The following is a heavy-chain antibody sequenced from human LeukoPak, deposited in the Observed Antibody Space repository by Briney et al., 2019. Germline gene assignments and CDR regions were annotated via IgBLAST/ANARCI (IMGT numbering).Heavy chain of an antibody. CDR3: ASVARGY. Sequence: GGSLRLSCAASGFTVSSNYMSWVRQAPGKGLEWVSYISSSSSTIYYADSVKGRFTISRDNAKNSLYLQMNSLRDEDTAVYYCASVARGYWGQGTLVTVSS. D-gene: IGHD2-15*01. CDR2: ISSSSSTI. CDR1: GFTVSSNY. V-gene: IGHV3-48*02. J-gene: IGHJ4*02.